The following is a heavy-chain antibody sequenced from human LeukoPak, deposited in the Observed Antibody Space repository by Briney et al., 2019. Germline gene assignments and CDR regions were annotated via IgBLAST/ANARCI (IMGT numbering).Heavy chain of an antibody. CDR2: TFYRSKWYN. J-gene: IGHJ4*02. CDR1: GASVSSNSAG. Sequence: SQTLSLTCAISGASVSSNSAGWSWIRQPPSRGLEWLGRTFYRSKWYNDYAISVKSRITINPDTAKNQFSLQLNSVTPEDTALYYCASGGFKRHFDYWGQGTLVTVSS. CDR3: ASGGFKRHFDY. D-gene: IGHD3-10*01. V-gene: IGHV6-1*01.